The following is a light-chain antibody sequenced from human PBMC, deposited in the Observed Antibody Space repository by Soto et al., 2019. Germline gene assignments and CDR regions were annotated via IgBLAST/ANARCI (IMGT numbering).Light chain of an antibody. J-gene: IGKJ1*01. CDR2: KAS. CDR3: QQYNSYSPWT. CDR1: QSISSW. V-gene: IGKV1-5*03. Sequence: DVQMTQYTSTLSASVGDRVTITCRASQSISSWLAWYQQKPGKAPKLLIYKASSLESGVPSRFSGSGSGTEFTLTISSLQPDDFATYYCQQYNSYSPWTFSQGTKADI.